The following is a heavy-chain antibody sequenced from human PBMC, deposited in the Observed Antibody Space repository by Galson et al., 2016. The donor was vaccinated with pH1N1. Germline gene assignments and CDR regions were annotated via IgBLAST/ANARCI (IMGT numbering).Heavy chain of an antibody. D-gene: IGHD2-2*02. Sequence: SVKVSCKASGYTFTSYYMHWVRQAPGQGLEWMGIITPTGGRTSYAQKFKDRVAMTSDTSTSTVYMELNSLRSEDTAVYYCARAPYCSNATCYSFWFDPWGQGTLVTVSS. V-gene: IGHV1-46*01. CDR2: ITPTGGRT. CDR1: GYTFTSYY. J-gene: IGHJ5*02. CDR3: ARAPYCSNATCYSFWFDP.